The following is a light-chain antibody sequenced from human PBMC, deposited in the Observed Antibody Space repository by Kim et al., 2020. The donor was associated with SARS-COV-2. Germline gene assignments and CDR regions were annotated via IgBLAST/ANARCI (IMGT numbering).Light chain of an antibody. J-gene: IGLJ2*01. Sequence: GHTVSCNGRGANIRSYYASWYQQTPGQAPVLVIYGKNNRPSGIPDRFSGSSSGTTASLAITGAQAEDEADYYCSSRDSSGNHVVFGGGTQLTVL. CDR1: NIRSYY. V-gene: IGLV3-19*01. CDR2: GKN. CDR3: SSRDSSGNHVV.